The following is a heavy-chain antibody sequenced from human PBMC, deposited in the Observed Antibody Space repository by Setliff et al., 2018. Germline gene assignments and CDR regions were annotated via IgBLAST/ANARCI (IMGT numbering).Heavy chain of an antibody. CDR1: GYTFTNYA. CDR2: INAGNGNT. D-gene: IGHD2-15*01. J-gene: IGHJ3*02. CDR3: ARALVVAAAFDI. V-gene: IGHV1-3*01. Sequence: ASVKVSCKASGYTFTNYAIHWVRQAPGQRLEWMGWINAGNGNTKYSQNFQGRVTITADKSTSTAYMELSSLRSEDTAVYYCARALVVAAAFDIWGQGTMVTVSS.